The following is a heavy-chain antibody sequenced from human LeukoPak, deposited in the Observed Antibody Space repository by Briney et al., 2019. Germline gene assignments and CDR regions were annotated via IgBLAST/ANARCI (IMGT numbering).Heavy chain of an antibody. D-gene: IGHD1-26*01. CDR1: TFTFSSFA. CDR2: ISSSGSNI. CDR3: ARDPHGGSGSDPHDAFDI. V-gene: IGHV3-48*03. Sequence: GGSLRLSCAASTFTFSSFAMNWVRQAPGRGLEWLSYISSSGSNIYYADSVKGRFTISSDNAKNTVYLQIDSLGAEDTAVYYCARDPHGGSGSDPHDAFDIWGQGTMVTVSS. J-gene: IGHJ3*02.